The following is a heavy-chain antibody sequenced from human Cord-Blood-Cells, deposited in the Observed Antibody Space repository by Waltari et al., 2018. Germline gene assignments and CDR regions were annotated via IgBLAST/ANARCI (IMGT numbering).Heavy chain of an antibody. CDR2: IYYSWNT. Sequence: QLQLQESGPGLVKPSETLSLTCTVSGGSISSSSYYWGWIRQPPGKGLEWIGSIYYSWNTDYNPSLKSRVTISVDTSKNQFSLKLSSVTAADTAVYYCARLNRGSVSYYGCYYFDYWGQGTLVTVSS. J-gene: IGHJ4*02. D-gene: IGHD3-10*01. CDR1: GGSISSSSYY. V-gene: IGHV4-39*01. CDR3: ARLNRGSVSYYGCYYFDY.